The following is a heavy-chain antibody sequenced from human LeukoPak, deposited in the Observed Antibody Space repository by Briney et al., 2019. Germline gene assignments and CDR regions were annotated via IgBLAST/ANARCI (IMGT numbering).Heavy chain of an antibody. CDR1: GFSFSSYA. V-gene: IGHV3-23*01. CDR3: AEDYGGSFPMGAFDI. Sequence: GGSLRLSCAASGFSFSSYAMSWVRQAPGKGLNWVSSISGRGGSTYYADSVKGRFTISRDNSKNTLYLQMNSLRAEDTAIYYCAEDYGGSFPMGAFDIWGQGTMVTVSS. J-gene: IGHJ3*02. CDR2: ISGRGGST. D-gene: IGHD1-26*01.